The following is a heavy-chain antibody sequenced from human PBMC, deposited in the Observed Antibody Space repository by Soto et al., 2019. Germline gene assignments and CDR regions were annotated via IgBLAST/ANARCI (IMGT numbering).Heavy chain of an antibody. CDR2: ISGSDDST. D-gene: IGHD6-6*01. Sequence: EVQLLESGGGLVQPGESLRLSCAASGFTFSSYAMSWVRQAPGKGLEWVSVISGSDDSTYYADSVKGRFNISRDNSKNTLYLQMNSLRAEDTAVYYCAKRSSSSTFDYWGQGTLVTGSS. CDR1: GFTFSSYA. V-gene: IGHV3-23*01. J-gene: IGHJ4*02. CDR3: AKRSSSSTFDY.